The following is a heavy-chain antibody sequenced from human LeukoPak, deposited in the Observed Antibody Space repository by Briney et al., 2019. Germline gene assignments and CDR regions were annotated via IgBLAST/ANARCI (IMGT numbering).Heavy chain of an antibody. CDR3: ARSIYDSSGYYYEVDY. Sequence: GGSLRLSCAASGFTVSSNYMSWVRQAPGKGLEWVSVIYSGGSTYYADSVKGRFTISRHNSKNTLYLQMNSLRAEDTAVYYCARSIYDSSGYYYEVDYWGQGTLVTVSS. D-gene: IGHD3-22*01. J-gene: IGHJ4*02. V-gene: IGHV3-53*04. CDR2: IYSGGST. CDR1: GFTVSSNY.